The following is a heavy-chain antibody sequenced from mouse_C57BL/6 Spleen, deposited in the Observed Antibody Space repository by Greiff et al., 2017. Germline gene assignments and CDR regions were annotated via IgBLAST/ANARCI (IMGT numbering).Heavy chain of an antibody. CDR3: ARWLRAMDY. CDR1: GYAFSSYW. V-gene: IGHV1-80*01. D-gene: IGHD1-2*01. Sequence: VQLQQPGAELVKPGASVKISCKASGYAFSSYWMNWVKQRPGQGLEWIGQIYPGDGDTNYNGKFKGKATLTADKSSSTASMQLSSLTAEDSAVYYCARWLRAMDYWGQGTSVTVAS. CDR2: IYPGDGDT. J-gene: IGHJ4*01.